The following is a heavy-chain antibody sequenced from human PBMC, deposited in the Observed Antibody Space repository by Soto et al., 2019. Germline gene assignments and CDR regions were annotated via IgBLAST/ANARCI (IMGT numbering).Heavy chain of an antibody. CDR2: IKQDGSEK. J-gene: IGHJ3*02. CDR1: GFTFSSYW. D-gene: IGHD1-26*01. V-gene: IGHV3-7*01. CDR3: ASLSGSDRNDAFDI. Sequence: GGSLRLSCAASGFTFSSYWMSWVRQAPGKGLEWVANIKQDGSEKYYVDSVKGRFTISRDNAKNSLYLQMNSLRAEATAVYYCASLSGSDRNDAFDIWGQGTMVTVSS.